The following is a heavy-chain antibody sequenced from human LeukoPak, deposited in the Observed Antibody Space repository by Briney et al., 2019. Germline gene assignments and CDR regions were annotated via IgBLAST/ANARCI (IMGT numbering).Heavy chain of an antibody. V-gene: IGHV3-7*01. CDR3: ARVARDTIFGVVINYYYYMDV. J-gene: IGHJ6*03. Sequence: GVFLRLSCAASGFTFSSYWMSWVRQAPGKGLEWLANIKQDGSEKYYVDSVKGRFTISRDNAKNSLYLQMNSLRAEDTAVYYCARVARDTIFGVVINYYYYMDVWGKGTTVTVSS. D-gene: IGHD3-3*01. CDR2: IKQDGSEK. CDR1: GFTFSSYW.